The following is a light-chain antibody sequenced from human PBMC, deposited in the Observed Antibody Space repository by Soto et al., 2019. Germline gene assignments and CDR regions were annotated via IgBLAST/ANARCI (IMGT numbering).Light chain of an antibody. CDR1: SSDVGGYNY. Sequence: QSALTQPASVSGSPGQSITISCTGTSSDVGGYNYVSWYQQHPGKAPKLMIYDVSNRPSGVSNRFSGSKSGNTASLTISGLQAEDEDDYYCSSYTSSSTPYVFVTGTKLTVL. CDR3: SSYTSSSTPYV. J-gene: IGLJ1*01. V-gene: IGLV2-14*01. CDR2: DVS.